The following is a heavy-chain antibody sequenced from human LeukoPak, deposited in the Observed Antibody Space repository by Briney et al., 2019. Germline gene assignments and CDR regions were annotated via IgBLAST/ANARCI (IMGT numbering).Heavy chain of an antibody. CDR2: ISSSSSYI. CDR1: GFTFSSYS. J-gene: IGHJ3*02. D-gene: IGHD1-26*01. V-gene: IGHV3-21*01. Sequence: GGSLRLSCAASGFTFSSYSMNWVRQAPGKGLEWVSSISSSSSYIYYADSVKGRFTISRDNAKNSLYLQMNSLRAEDTAVYYCAREVNWATTGAFDIWGQGTMVTVSS. CDR3: AREVNWATTGAFDI.